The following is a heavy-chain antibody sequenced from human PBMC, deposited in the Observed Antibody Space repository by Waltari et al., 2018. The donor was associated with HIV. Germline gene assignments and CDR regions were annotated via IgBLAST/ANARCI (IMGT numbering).Heavy chain of an antibody. J-gene: IGHJ4*02. CDR1: GYTFSDPF. D-gene: IGHD3-22*01. Sequence: QVHLVQSGAEVKKPGASVKVSCKASGYTFSDPFLHGVRQAPGQGREWMGWINPNTGGTNYAQKCQGRVTLARDTAINTAYMELRSLRSDDTAVYYCARVESMIAVVHLDYWGQGTLVTVSS. CDR3: ARVESMIAVVHLDY. CDR2: INPNTGGT. V-gene: IGHV1-2*02.